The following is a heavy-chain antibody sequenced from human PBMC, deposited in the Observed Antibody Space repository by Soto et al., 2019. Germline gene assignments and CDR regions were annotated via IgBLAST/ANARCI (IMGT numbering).Heavy chain of an antibody. Sequence: SETLSLTCTVSGGSISSYYWSWIRQPPGKGLEWIGYVYYTGSTSYNPSLKSRVTMSIDTSKSRFFLTMTSVTAADTAVYYCATLQPQDSYGYPAFFDFWGQGTLVTVSS. J-gene: IGHJ4*02. CDR1: GGSISSYY. CDR2: VYYTGST. D-gene: IGHD5-18*01. V-gene: IGHV4-59*01. CDR3: ATLQPQDSYGYPAFFDF.